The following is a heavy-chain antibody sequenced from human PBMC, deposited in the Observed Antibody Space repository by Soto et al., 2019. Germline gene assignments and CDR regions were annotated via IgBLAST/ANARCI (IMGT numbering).Heavy chain of an antibody. J-gene: IGHJ4*02. D-gene: IGHD4-4*01. CDR3: ASHPPRGDYNKYATTY. V-gene: IGHV3-15*01. CDR1: GFIFSNAW. Sequence: EVQLVESGGGLVKPGGSLRLSCAASGFIFSNAWMSWVRQAPGKGLEWVGRINSKTDGATTDYAAPVKGRFTVSRDDSKNTLYLQMNSLRAEDTAVYYCASHPPRGDYNKYATTYWGQGTLVTVSS. CDR2: INSKTDGATT.